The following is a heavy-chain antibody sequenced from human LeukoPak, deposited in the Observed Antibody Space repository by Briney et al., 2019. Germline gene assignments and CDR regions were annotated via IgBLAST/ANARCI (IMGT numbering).Heavy chain of an antibody. J-gene: IGHJ4*02. Sequence: SETLSLTCTVSGGSISSYYWSWIRQPPGKGLEWIGYIYCSGSTNCNPSLKSRVTVSVDTSKNQFSLKLSSVTAADTAVYYCARAFSSGWYPYSIGGLWFDFWGQGTLVTVSS. CDR2: IYCSGST. CDR3: ARAFSSGWYPYSIGGLWFDF. D-gene: IGHD6-19*01. CDR1: GGSISSYY. V-gene: IGHV4-59*01.